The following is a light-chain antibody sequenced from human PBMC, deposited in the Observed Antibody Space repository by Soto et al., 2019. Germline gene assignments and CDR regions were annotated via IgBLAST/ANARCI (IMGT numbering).Light chain of an antibody. CDR3: KSYPGTNTYL. Sequence: QSVLTQPPSASGSPGQSVTISCTGTKNDIGVYDFVSWYQHRPGKAPRLIIYEVVQRPSGVPARFSGSKSGNTASLTVSGLQAVHEADYFCKSYPGTNTYLLGRGTTATV. V-gene: IGLV2-8*01. CDR2: EVV. J-gene: IGLJ1*01. CDR1: KNDIGVYDF.